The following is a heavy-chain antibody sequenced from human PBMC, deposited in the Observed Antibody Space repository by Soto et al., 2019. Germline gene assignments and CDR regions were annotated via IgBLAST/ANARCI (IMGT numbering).Heavy chain of an antibody. D-gene: IGHD3-10*01. V-gene: IGHV3-66*04. Sequence: EVQLVESGGGLVQPGGSLRLSCAASGFTVSSYYMSWVRQAPGKGLEWVSVIYSGGSTYYADSVKGRITIFRDNYKNKLTLQMNSLSTEDTDVYYCARPKITMVRGVMMGRYYYYYMDVWGKGTTVTVSS. J-gene: IGHJ6*03. CDR3: ARPKITMVRGVMMGRYYYYYMDV. CDR2: IYSGGST. CDR1: GFTVSSYY.